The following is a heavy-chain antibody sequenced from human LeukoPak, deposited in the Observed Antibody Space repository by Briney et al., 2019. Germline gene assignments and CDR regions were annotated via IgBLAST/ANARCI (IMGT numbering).Heavy chain of an antibody. V-gene: IGHV3-30*04. J-gene: IGHJ4*02. CDR1: GFTFSNYG. CDR3: ARDMSGYYTFDY. Sequence: GRSLRLSCAASGFTFSNYGFHWVRRAPGQGLEWVAAISYDGSRKWFSDSVKGRFTISRDNSKNMVYLQMNSLRPEDKAVYYCARDMSGYYTFDYWGQGTLVTVSS. D-gene: IGHD3-22*01. CDR2: ISYDGSRK.